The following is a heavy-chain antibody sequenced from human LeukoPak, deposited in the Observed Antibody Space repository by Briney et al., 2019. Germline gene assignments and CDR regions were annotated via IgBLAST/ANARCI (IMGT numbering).Heavy chain of an antibody. CDR2: ISSSSSTI. V-gene: IGHV3-48*04. Sequence: GGSLRLSCAASGFTFSSYAMSWVRQAPGKGLEWVSYISSSSSTIYYADSVKGRFTISRDNARNSLYLQMNSLRAEDTAVYYCARKVPVDFDYWGQGTLVTVSS. J-gene: IGHJ4*02. CDR1: GFTFSSYA. CDR3: ARKVPVDFDY. D-gene: IGHD2-15*01.